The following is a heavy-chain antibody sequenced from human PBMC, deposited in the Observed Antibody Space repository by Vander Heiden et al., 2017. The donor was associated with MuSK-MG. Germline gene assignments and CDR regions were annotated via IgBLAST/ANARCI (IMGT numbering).Heavy chain of an antibody. D-gene: IGHD1-26*01. J-gene: IGHJ4*02. CDR3: AKDWGTWDRYYFDY. CDR1: GFTFGSYA. V-gene: IGHV3-23*04. CDR2: ISGSGGST. Sequence: EVQLVESGGGLVQPGGSLRLSCSAAGFTFGSYAMSGVRQAPGKGLEWVSAISGSGGSTYYADSVKGRFTISRDNSKNTLYLQMNSMRAEDTAVYYCAKDWGTWDRYYFDYWGQGTLVTVSS.